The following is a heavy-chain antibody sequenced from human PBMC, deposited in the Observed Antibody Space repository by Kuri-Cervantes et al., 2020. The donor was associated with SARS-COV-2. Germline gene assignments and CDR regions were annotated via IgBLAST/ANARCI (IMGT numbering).Heavy chain of an antibody. CDR3: AKEIRATTRFDAFDI. D-gene: IGHD1-26*01. J-gene: IGHJ3*02. CDR2: ISGSGGST. Sequence: GESLKISCAASGFTFSSYAMSWVRQAPGKGLEWVSAISGSGGSTYYADSVKGRFTISRDNSKNTLYLQMNSLRAEDTAVYYCAKEIRATTRFDAFDIWGQGTMVTDSS. CDR1: GFTFSSYA. V-gene: IGHV3-23*01.